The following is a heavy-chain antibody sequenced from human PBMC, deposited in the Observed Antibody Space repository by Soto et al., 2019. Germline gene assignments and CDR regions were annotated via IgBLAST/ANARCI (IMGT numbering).Heavy chain of an antibody. CDR1: GGSIRSYY. CDR3: ARLKGSDYGGKAGHFDY. V-gene: IGHV4-59*01. D-gene: IGHD4-17*01. Sequence: SETLSLTCNASGGSIRSYYWSWIRQPPGKGLDWIGYIDYTGTTNYNPSLKSRVIISVDTSKNQFSLKLNSVTAADTAVYFCARLKGSDYGGKAGHFDYWGQGTLVTVSS. CDR2: IDYTGTT. J-gene: IGHJ4*02.